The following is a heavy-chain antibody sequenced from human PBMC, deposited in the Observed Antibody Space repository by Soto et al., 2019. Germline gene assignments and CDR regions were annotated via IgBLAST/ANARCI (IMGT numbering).Heavy chain of an antibody. J-gene: IGHJ6*02. V-gene: IGHV3-33*01. CDR1: GFTFSSYG. CDR2: MWYDGTNK. Sequence: QVQLVESGGGVVQPGRSLRLSCAASGFTFSSYGMHWVRQAPGKGLEWVAVMWYDGTNKYYADSVKGRFTISRDNSKNTLYLQMNSLRAEDTAVYYCARAMTMVRGVIVGMDVWGQGTTVTVSS. D-gene: IGHD3-10*01. CDR3: ARAMTMVRGVIVGMDV.